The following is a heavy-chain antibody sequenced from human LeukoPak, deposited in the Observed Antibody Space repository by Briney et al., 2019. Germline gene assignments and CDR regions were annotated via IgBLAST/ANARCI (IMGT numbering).Heavy chain of an antibody. J-gene: IGHJ4*02. CDR1: GGSFSGYY. V-gene: IGHV4-34*01. CDR3: ARGVCSGGGCYGLFNY. CDR2: INHSGST. Sequence: SETLSLTCAVYGGSFSGYYWSWIRQPPGKGLEWIGEINHSGSTNYNPSLKSRVTISVDTSKNQFSPKLSSVTAADTAVYYCARGVCSGGGCYGLFNYWGQGTLVTVSS. D-gene: IGHD2-15*01.